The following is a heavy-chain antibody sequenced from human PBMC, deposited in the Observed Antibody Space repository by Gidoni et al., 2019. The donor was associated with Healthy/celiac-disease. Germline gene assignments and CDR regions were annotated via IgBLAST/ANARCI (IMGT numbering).Heavy chain of an antibody. J-gene: IGHJ2*01. Sequence: EVQLLESGGGLVQPGGSLRVSWAASGLTFSSYSMSWVRQAPGKGLEWVSAISGRGGSTYYADSVKGRFTISRDNSKNTLYLQMNSLRAEDTAVYYCVQENRGSSGWYRDWYFDLWGRGTLVTVSS. D-gene: IGHD6-19*01. CDR1: GLTFSSYS. V-gene: IGHV3-23*01. CDR3: VQENRGSSGWYRDWYFDL. CDR2: ISGRGGST.